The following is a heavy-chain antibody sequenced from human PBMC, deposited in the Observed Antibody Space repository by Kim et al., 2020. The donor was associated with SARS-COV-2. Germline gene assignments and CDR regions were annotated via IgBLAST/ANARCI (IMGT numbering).Heavy chain of an antibody. D-gene: IGHD3-3*01. V-gene: IGHV3-48*03. CDR1: GFTFSSYE. J-gene: IGHJ2*01. CDR3: ARGGVDYDFWSGYYTHWYVDL. CDR2: ISSSGSTI. Sequence: GGSLRLSCAASGFTFSSYEMNWVRQAPGKGLEWVSYISSSGSTIYYADSVKGRFTISRDNAKNSLYLQMNSLRAEDTAVYYCARGGVDYDFWSGYYTHWYVDLWGRGTLVTVSS.